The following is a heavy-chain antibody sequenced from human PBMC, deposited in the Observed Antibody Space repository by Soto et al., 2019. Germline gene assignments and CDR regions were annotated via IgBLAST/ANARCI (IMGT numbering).Heavy chain of an antibody. CDR1: GGSISSGAYH. CDR3: CVDTPLVVPGAMFTWFDP. J-gene: IGHJ5*02. D-gene: IGHD2-2*01. Sequence: SETLSLTCTVSGGSISSGAYHWAWLRQSPGKGLEYIGTVDSGGSTYYNPSLKGRGTISVDTSKNQFSLKLSSVTAEATAVYYCCVDTPLVVPGAMFTWFDPWGQGTLVTVSS. CDR2: VDSGGST. V-gene: IGHV4-39*01.